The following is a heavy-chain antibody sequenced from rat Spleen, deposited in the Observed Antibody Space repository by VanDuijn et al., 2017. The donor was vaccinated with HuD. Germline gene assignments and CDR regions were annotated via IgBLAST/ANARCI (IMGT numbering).Heavy chain of an antibody. CDR2: INSAGST. Sequence: EVQLQESGPGLVKPSQSLSLTCSVTGYSITSSYRWNWIRKFPGNKLEWMGYINSAGSTNYNPSLKSRISITRDTSKNQFFLQVNSVTTEDTATEYCARSDYSSSYVMDAWGQGASVTVSS. V-gene: IGHV3-3*01. CDR1: GYSITSSYR. CDR3: ARSDYSSSYVMDA. J-gene: IGHJ4*01. D-gene: IGHD1-2*01.